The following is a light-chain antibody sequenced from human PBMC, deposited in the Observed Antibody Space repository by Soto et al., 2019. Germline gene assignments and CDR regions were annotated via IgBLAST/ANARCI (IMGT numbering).Light chain of an antibody. CDR2: DVS. J-gene: IGLJ1*01. CDR1: SSDVGAYNY. CDR3: SAYTITSPYV. Sequence: QSALTQPASVSGSPGQSISISCTGTSSDVGAYNYISWYQQHPGKAPKLIIYDVSNRPSGVSSRFSGSKSGNTASLTISGLQAEDGADYYCSAYTITSPYVFGTGTQLTVL. V-gene: IGLV2-14*03.